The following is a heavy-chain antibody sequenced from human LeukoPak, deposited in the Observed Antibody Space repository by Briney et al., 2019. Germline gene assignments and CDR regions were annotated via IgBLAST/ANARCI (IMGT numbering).Heavy chain of an antibody. J-gene: IGHJ4*02. CDR2: ISGSGGGT. CDR1: GFTFSSYA. V-gene: IGHV3-23*01. Sequence: GGSLRLSCAASGFTFSSYAMNWVRQAPGKGLEWVSFISGSGGGTYYADSVKGRFTISRDNAKNSLYLQMNSLRAEDTAVYYCARDGGSSWYRDFDYWGQGTLVTVSS. D-gene: IGHD6-13*01. CDR3: ARDGGSSWYRDFDY.